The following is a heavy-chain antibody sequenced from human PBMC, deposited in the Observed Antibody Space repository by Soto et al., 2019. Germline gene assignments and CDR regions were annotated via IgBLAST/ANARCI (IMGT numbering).Heavy chain of an antibody. V-gene: IGHV3-21*01. CDR3: ARAPLGSRGYENTRLDP. CDR2: ISSSSSYI. Sequence: GGSLRLSCAASGFTFSSYSMNWVRQAPGKGLEWVSSISSSSSYIYYADSVKGRFTISRDNAKNSLYLQMNSLRAEDTAVYYCARAPLGSRGYENTRLDPWGQGTLVTVSS. J-gene: IGHJ5*02. D-gene: IGHD6-13*01. CDR1: GFTFSSYS.